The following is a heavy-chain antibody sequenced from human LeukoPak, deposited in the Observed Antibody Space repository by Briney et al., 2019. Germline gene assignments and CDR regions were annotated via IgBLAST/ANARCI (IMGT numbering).Heavy chain of an antibody. CDR2: IRYDGSNK. J-gene: IGHJ4*02. D-gene: IGHD3-22*01. V-gene: IGHV3-30*02. Sequence: GGSLRLSCAASGFTFSSYGMHWVRQAPGEGLEWVAFIRYDGSNKYYADSVKGRFTISRDNSKNTLYLQMNSLRAEDTAVYYCAKDFPYYYDSSGRPKRIDYWGQGTLVTVSS. CDR1: GFTFSSYG. CDR3: AKDFPYYYDSSGRPKRIDY.